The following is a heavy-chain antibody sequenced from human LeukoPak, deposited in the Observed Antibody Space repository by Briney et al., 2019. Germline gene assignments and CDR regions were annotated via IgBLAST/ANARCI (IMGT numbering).Heavy chain of an antibody. CDR3: AKDLAQEYCGGDCYITGAFDY. CDR1: GFTFSSYA. CDR2: ISYDGSNK. J-gene: IGHJ4*02. Sequence: PGGSLRLSCAASGFTFSSYAMHWVRQAPGKGLEWVAVISYDGSNKYYADSVKGRFTISRDNSKNTLYLQMNSLRAEDTAVYYCAKDLAQEYCGGDCYITGAFDYWGQGTLVTVSS. V-gene: IGHV3-30-3*01. D-gene: IGHD2-21*02.